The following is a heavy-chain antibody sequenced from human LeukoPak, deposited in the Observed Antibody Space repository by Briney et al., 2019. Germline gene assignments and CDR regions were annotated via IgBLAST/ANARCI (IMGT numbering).Heavy chain of an antibody. CDR1: GFTFSSYW. J-gene: IGHJ6*02. V-gene: IGHV3-7*01. CDR3: ARDLVSSGPYYYYFYGMDV. CDR2: IKQDGSEK. Sequence: GGSLRLSCVVSGFTFSSYWMSWVRQAPGKGLEWVANIKQDGSEKYYVDSVKGRFTISRDNAKSSLYLQMNSLRAEDTAVYYCARDLVSSGPYYYYFYGMDVWGQGTTVTVSS. D-gene: IGHD6-19*01.